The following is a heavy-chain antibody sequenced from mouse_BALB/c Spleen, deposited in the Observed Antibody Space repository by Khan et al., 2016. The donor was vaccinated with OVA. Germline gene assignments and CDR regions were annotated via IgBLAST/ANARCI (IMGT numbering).Heavy chain of an antibody. Sequence: VQLKESGPELVKPGASVKMSCKASGYTFTSYVMHWVKQKPGLGLEWIGYIYPFNDDTKYNEKFKGKATLTSDKSSSTAYMELSGLTSEDSAVYYCARVGTYYVSLAYWGQGTLVTGSA. CDR3: ARVGTYYVSLAY. J-gene: IGHJ3*01. V-gene: IGHV1S136*01. D-gene: IGHD1-1*01. CDR2: IYPFNDDT. CDR1: GYTFTSYV.